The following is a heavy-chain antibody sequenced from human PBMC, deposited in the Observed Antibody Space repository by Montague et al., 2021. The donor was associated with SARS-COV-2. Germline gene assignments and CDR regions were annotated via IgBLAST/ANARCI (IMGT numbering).Heavy chain of an antibody. J-gene: IGHJ4*02. CDR3: ARGSRQWLVRPPHYYYFDY. D-gene: IGHD6-19*01. V-gene: IGHV4-34*01. CDR2: INHSGST. Sequence: SETLSLTRAVYGGSFSGYYWSWIRQPPGKGLEWIGEINHSGSTNYNPSLKRRVTISVDTSKNQFSLKLSSVTAADTAVYYCARGSRQWLVRPPHYYYFDYWGQGTLVTVSS. CDR1: GGSFSGYY.